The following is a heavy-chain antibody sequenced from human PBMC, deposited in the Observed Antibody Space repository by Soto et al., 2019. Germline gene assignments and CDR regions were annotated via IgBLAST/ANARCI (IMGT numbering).Heavy chain of an antibody. J-gene: IGHJ6*02. D-gene: IGHD2-15*01. V-gene: IGHV3-30-3*01. CDR3: ASGARGKEDCSGGSCYSSEFYYYYGMDV. Sequence: PGGSLRLSCAASGFTFSSYAMHWVRQAPGKGLEWVAVISYDGSNKYYADSVKGRFTISRDNSKNTLYLQMNSLRAEDTAVYYCASGARGKEDCSGGSCYSSEFYYYYGMDVWGQGTTVTVSS. CDR2: ISYDGSNK. CDR1: GFTFSSYA.